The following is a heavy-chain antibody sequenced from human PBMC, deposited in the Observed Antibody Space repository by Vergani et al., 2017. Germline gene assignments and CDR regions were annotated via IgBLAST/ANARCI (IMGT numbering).Heavy chain of an antibody. V-gene: IGHV4-59*01. Sequence: QVQLQESGPGLVKPSETLSLTCTVSGRSISSYYWSWIRQPPGKGLEWIGYIYYSGSTNYNPSLKSRVTISVDTSKNQFSLKLSSVTAADTAVYYCARVRLVPAAIYYMDFWGKGTTVTVSS. CDR1: GRSISSYY. CDR2: IYYSGST. CDR3: ARVRLVPAAIYYMDF. D-gene: IGHD2-2*01. J-gene: IGHJ6*03.